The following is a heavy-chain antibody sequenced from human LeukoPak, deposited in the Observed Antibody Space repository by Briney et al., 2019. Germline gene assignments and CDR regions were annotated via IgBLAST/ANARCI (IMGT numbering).Heavy chain of an antibody. Sequence: ASVKVSCKASGYTFTGYYMHWVRQAPGQGLEWMGWINPNSGGTNYAQKFQGRVTMTRDTSISTAYMELSRLRSDDTAVYYCARGDGVYYGSGRGTHYFDYWGQGTLVTVSS. CDR2: INPNSGGT. J-gene: IGHJ4*02. CDR1: GYTFTGYY. V-gene: IGHV1-2*02. D-gene: IGHD3-10*01. CDR3: ARGDGVYYGSGRGTHYFDY.